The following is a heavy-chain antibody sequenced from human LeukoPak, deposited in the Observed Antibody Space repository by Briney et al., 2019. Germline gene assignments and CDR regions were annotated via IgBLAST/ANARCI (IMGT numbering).Heavy chain of an antibody. CDR1: GFTFSSYT. J-gene: IGHJ4*02. Sequence: GGSLRLSCAASGFTFSSYTMNWVRQAPGKGLEWVSSISSSSSYIYYADSVKGRFTISRDNAKNSLYLQINSLRAEDTAVYYCARDSVSDFWSGYYMVYWGQGTLVTVSS. CDR2: ISSSSSYI. V-gene: IGHV3-21*01. CDR3: ARDSVSDFWSGYYMVY. D-gene: IGHD3-3*01.